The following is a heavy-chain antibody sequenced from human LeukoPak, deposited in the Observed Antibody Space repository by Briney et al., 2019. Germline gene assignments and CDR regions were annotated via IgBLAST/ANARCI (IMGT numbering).Heavy chain of an antibody. CDR3: ARGVGGGSSWYDY. J-gene: IGHJ4*02. V-gene: IGHV3-53*01. CDR1: GFTVSSNY. CDR2: IYSGGST. D-gene: IGHD6-13*01. Sequence: GGPLRLSCAASGFTVSSNYMSWVRQAPGKGLEWVSAIYSGGSTYYADSVKGRFTISRDNSKNTLYLQMNSLRAEDTAVYYCARGVGGGSSWYDYWGQGTLVTVSS.